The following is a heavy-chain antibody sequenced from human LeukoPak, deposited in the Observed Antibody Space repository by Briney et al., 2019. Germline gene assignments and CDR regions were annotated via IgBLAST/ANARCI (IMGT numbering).Heavy chain of an antibody. D-gene: IGHD4-17*01. CDR1: GGSISSSSYY. J-gene: IGHJ5*02. V-gene: IGHV4-39*07. CDR2: IYYSGST. CDR3: ARVVLYGDYLNNWFDP. Sequence: PSETLSLTCTVSGGSISSSSYYWGWIRQPPGKGLEWIGSIYYSGSTYYNPSLKSRVTISVDTSKNQFSLKLSSVTAADTAVYYCARVVLYGDYLNNWFDPWGQGTLVTVSS.